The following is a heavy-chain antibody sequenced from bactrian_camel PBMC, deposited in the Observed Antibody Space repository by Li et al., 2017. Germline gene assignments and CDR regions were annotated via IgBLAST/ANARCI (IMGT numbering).Heavy chain of an antibody. Sequence: QVQLVESGGGSVQVGGSLKLSCTASRNEPHFKVMAWFRRAPGKEREAVAAIYRPRGVTNYADTVQGRFTITRDNEKNTVYLQMNSLQPADTAMYYCASRDYRRCYNFGALVQREYRNWGQGTQVTVS. V-gene: IGHV3S53*01. CDR3: ASRDYRRCYNFGALVQREYRN. D-gene: IGHD4*01. CDR1: NEPHFKV. CDR2: IYRPRGVT. J-gene: IGHJ4*01.